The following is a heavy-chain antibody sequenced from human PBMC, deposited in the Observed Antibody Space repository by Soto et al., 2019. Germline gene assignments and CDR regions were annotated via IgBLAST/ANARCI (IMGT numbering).Heavy chain of an antibody. Sequence: SVMVSCKASGGTFSSYAISWVRQAPGQGLEWMGGIIPIFGTANYAQKFQGRVTITADKSTSTAYMELSSLRSEDTAVYYCAGPFETTYDAFDIWGQGTMVTVSS. CDR1: GGTFSSYA. V-gene: IGHV1-69*06. D-gene: IGHD1-1*01. CDR2: IIPIFGTA. J-gene: IGHJ3*02. CDR3: AGPFETTYDAFDI.